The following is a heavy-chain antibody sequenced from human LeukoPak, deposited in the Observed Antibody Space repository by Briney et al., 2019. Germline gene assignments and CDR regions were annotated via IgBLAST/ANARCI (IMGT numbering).Heavy chain of an antibody. V-gene: IGHV4-59*01. J-gene: IGHJ6*02. CDR3: ARDRFIDGYNLAYYYGVDV. Sequence: SETLSLTCTVSGGSISSYYWSWIRQPPGKGLEWIGYIYYSGSTNYNPSLKSRVTISVDTSKNQFSLKLSSVTAADTAVYYCARDRFIDGYNLAYYYGVDVWGQGTTVTVSS. CDR1: GGSISSYY. D-gene: IGHD5-24*01. CDR2: IYYSGST.